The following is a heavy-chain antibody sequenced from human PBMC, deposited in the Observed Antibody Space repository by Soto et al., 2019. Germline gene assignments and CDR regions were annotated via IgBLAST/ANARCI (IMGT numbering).Heavy chain of an antibody. J-gene: IGHJ6*02. CDR1: GGTFSSYA. Sequence: SVKVSCKASGGTFSSYAISWVRQAPGQGLEWMGGIIPIFGTANYAQKFQGRVTITADESTSTAYMELSSLRSEDTAVYYCARVGWGELSYYYYGMGVWGQGTTVTVS. D-gene: IGHD3-16*01. CDR3: ARVGWGELSYYYYGMGV. V-gene: IGHV1-69*13. CDR2: IIPIFGTA.